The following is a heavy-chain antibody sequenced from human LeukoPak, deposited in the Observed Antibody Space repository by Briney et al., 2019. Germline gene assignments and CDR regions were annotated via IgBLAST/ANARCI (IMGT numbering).Heavy chain of an antibody. CDR3: ARVRRYYYGSGSYYNAHYFDY. J-gene: IGHJ4*02. V-gene: IGHV4-34*01. Sequence: KPSETLSLTCAVYGGSFSGYYWSWIRQTPGKGLEWIGEINHSGSTNYNPSLKSRVTISVDTSKNQFSLKLSSVTAADTAVYYCARVRRYYYGSGSYYNAHYFDYWGQGTLVTVSS. CDR1: GGSFSGYY. CDR2: INHSGST. D-gene: IGHD3-10*01.